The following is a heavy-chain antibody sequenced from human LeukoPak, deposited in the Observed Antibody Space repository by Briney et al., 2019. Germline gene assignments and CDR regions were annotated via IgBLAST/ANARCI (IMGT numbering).Heavy chain of an antibody. V-gene: IGHV1-69*06. D-gene: IGHD2-15*01. Sequence: ASVKVSCKASGGTFSSYAISWVRQAPGQGLEWMGGIIPIFGTANYAQKFQGRVTITADKSTSTAYMELSSLRSEDTAVYYCARDGGLYCSGGNCYGGLDYYYYMDVWGKGTTVTVSS. CDR2: IIPIFGTA. CDR1: GGTFSSYA. CDR3: ARDGGLYCSGGNCYGGLDYYYYMDV. J-gene: IGHJ6*03.